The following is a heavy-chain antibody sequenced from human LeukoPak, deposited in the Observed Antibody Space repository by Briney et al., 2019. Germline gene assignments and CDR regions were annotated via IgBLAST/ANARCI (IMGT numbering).Heavy chain of an antibody. CDR3: ARGRDDAFDWLSPYYYMDV. CDR1: GYTFTGYY. Sequence: ASVHVTCLASGYTFTGYYMHWVRQAPGQGLEGMGWMNPNSGNTGYPQKFQGRVTITRNTSISTAYMELSSLRSEDTAVYYCARGRDDAFDWLSPYYYMDVWGKGTTVTVSS. CDR2: MNPNSGNT. J-gene: IGHJ6*03. D-gene: IGHD3-9*01. V-gene: IGHV1-8*03.